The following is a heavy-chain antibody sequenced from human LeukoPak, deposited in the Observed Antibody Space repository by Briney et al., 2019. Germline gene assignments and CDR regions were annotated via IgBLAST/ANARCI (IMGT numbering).Heavy chain of an antibody. CDR1: GGSISSSSFY. V-gene: IGHV4-39*07. J-gene: IGHJ3*02. CDR2: IYYSGST. CDR3: ARDPGYCSGGSCSDAFDI. D-gene: IGHD2-15*01. Sequence: PSETLSLTCTVSGGSISSSSFYWGWIRQPPGKGLEWIGSIYYSGSTYYNPSLQSRVTISVDTSKSQFSLKVSSVTAADTAMYYCARDPGYCSGGSCSDAFDIWGQGTMVTVSS.